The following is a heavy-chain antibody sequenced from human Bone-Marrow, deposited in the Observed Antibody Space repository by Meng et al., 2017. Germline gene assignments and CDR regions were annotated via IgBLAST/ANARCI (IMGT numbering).Heavy chain of an antibody. J-gene: IGHJ4*02. CDR2: IKSKTDGGTT. V-gene: IGHV3-15*01. CDR3: NTVLRYSSSWYYPYYFDY. CDR1: GFTFSNAW. Sequence: GESLKISCAASGFTFSNAWMSWVRQAPGKGLEWVGRIKSKTDGGTTDYAAPVKGRFTISRDDSKNTLYLQMKSLKTEDTAVYYYNTVLRYSSSWYYPYYFDYWSQGTLVTVSS. D-gene: IGHD6-13*01.